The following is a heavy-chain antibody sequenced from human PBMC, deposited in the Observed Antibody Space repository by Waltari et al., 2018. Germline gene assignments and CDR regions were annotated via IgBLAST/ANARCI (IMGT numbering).Heavy chain of an antibody. CDR3: TAEWGVTRFDP. D-gene: IGHD3-10*01. CDR2: IKSKTDGGTT. V-gene: IGHV3-15*01. Sequence: EVQLVESGGGLVKPGGSVRLSCAASGFTFSNACMSWFRRAPGKGLEWVGRIKSKTDGGTTDYAAPVKGRFTISRDDSKNTLYLQMNSLKTEDTAVYYCTAEWGVTRFDPWGQGTLVTVSS. CDR1: GFTFSNAC. J-gene: IGHJ5*02.